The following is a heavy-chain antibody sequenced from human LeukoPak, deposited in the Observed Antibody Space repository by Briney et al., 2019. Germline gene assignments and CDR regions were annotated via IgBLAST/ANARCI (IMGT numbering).Heavy chain of an antibody. Sequence: PSETLSLTCAVYGGSFSGYYWSWIRQPPGKGLEWIGEINHSGSTNYNPFLKSRVTISVDTSKNQFSLKLSSVTAADTAVYYCARDLPLSSMDLGSDYWGQGTLVTVSS. CDR1: GGSFSGYY. J-gene: IGHJ4*02. D-gene: IGHD2-2*01. CDR3: ARDLPLSSMDLGSDY. V-gene: IGHV4-34*01. CDR2: INHSGST.